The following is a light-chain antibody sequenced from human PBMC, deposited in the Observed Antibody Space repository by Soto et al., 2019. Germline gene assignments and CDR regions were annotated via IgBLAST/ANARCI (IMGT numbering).Light chain of an antibody. CDR2: DAS. Sequence: EIVLTQSPATLSLCPGERATLSCRASQSVSSYLAWYQQKPGQAPRLLIYDASNRATGIPARFSGSGSGTDFTLTISSLEPEDFAVYYSQQRSNWPLLTFGGGTKVEIK. CDR1: QSVSSY. V-gene: IGKV3-11*01. J-gene: IGKJ4*01. CDR3: QQRSNWPLLT.